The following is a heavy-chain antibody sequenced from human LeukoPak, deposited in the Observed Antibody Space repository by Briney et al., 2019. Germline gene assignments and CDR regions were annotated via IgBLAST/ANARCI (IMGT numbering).Heavy chain of an antibody. D-gene: IGHD3-10*01. V-gene: IGHV4-61*09. Sequence: SQTLSLTCTVSGGSISSTGYCWSWIRQPAGRGLEWIGHIYTNGNTNYNPSLKSRVTISVDTSKNQFSLKLSFVTAADTAVYYCARDPGTMARGSRRGYDDYYYYMDVWGKGTTVTISS. CDR2: IYTNGNT. CDR3: ARDPGTMARGSRRGYDDYYYYMDV. J-gene: IGHJ6*03. CDR1: GGSISSTGYC.